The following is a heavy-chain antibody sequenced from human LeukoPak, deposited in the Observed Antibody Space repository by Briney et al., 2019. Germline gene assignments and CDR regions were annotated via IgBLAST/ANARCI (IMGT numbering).Heavy chain of an antibody. CDR2: IRYDGSNK. CDR1: GFTFSSYG. D-gene: IGHD3-22*01. J-gene: IGHJ4*02. V-gene: IGHV3-30*02. CDR3: AKDLYYYDSSGYSYYFDY. Sequence: GGSLRLSCAVSGFTFSSYGMHWVRQAPGKGLEWVAFIRYDGSNKYYADSVKGRFTISRDNSKNTLYLQMNSLRAEDTAVYYCAKDLYYYDSSGYSYYFDYWGQGTLVTVSS.